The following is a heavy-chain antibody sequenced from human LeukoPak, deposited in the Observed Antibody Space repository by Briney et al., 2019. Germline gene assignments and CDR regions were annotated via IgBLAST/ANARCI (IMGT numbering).Heavy chain of an antibody. J-gene: IGHJ4*02. CDR1: GFTFSTYN. CDR3: ARDRIGYFDWLFSLVY. D-gene: IGHD3-9*01. Sequence: GGSLRLSCAASGFTFSTYNMNWVRQAPGKGLEWVAVISYDGSNKYYADSVKGRFTISRDNSKNTLYLQMNSLRAEDTAVYYCARDRIGYFDWLFSLVYWGQGTLVTVSS. V-gene: IGHV3-30-3*01. CDR2: ISYDGSNK.